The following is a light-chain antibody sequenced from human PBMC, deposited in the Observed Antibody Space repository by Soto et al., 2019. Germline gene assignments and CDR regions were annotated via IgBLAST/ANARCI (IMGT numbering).Light chain of an antibody. J-gene: IGLJ2*01. Sequence: SYELTQPPSVSVSPGQTASITCSGDKLGDKYACWYQQKPGQSPVLVIYQDSKRPSGIPERFSGSNSGNTATLTISGTQAMDEADYYCQAWESFHVVFGGGTKLTVL. V-gene: IGLV3-1*01. CDR2: QDS. CDR1: KLGDKY. CDR3: QAWESFHVV.